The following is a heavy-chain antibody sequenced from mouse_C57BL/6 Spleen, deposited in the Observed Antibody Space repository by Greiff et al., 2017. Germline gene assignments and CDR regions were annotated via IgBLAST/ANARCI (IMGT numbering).Heavy chain of an antibody. CDR2: IYWDDDK. CDR3: ARALLRYEYFDV. CDR1: GFSLSTSGMG. Sequence: QVTLKVSGPGILQSSQTLSLTCSFSGFSLSTSGMGVSWIRQPSGKGLEWLAHIYWDDDKRYNPSLKSRLTISKDTSRNQVFLKITSVDTADTATYYCARALLRYEYFDVWGTGTTVTVSS. J-gene: IGHJ1*03. D-gene: IGHD1-1*01. V-gene: IGHV8-12*01.